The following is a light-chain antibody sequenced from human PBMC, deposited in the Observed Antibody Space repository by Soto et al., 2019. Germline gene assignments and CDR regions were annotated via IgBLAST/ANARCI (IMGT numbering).Light chain of an antibody. V-gene: IGKV1-5*03. Sequence: DIQMAQSPSTLSGYVGDRVTITCRASQTISSWLAWYQQKPGKAPKLLIYKASTLKSGVPSRFSGSGSGTQFTLTISSLQSEDFAVYYCQQYNNWPPAWTFGQGTKVDI. CDR1: QTISSW. CDR3: QQYNNWPPAWT. J-gene: IGKJ1*01. CDR2: KAS.